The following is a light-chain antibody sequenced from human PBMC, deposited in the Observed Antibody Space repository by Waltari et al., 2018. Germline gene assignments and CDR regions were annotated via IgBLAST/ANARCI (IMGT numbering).Light chain of an antibody. CDR3: QSYDATTQV. V-gene: IGLV6-57*03. CDR1: SGGLALSH. CDR2: QDY. J-gene: IGLJ3*02. Sequence: NFMLTPPHSVSASPGKTVTIPLPRSSGGLALSHVQWYRQRPGRAPTTLIYQDYRRPSGVPDRFSGYIAISSNSASLTIARLEPEDDADYYCQSYDATTQVFGGGTKLTVL.